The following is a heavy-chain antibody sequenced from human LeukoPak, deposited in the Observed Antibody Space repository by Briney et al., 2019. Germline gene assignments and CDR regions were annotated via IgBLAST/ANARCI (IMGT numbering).Heavy chain of an antibody. CDR3: ARDFQRVFGVAPIRYFDL. J-gene: IGHJ2*01. V-gene: IGHV4-4*07. D-gene: IGHD3-3*01. CDR2: IYTSGST. CDR1: GGSISSYY. Sequence: KPSETLSLTCTVSGGSISSYYWSWIRQPAGKGLEWIGRIYTSGSTNYNPSLKSRVTMSVDTSKNQFSLKLSSVTAADTAVYYCARDFQRVFGVAPIRYFDLWGRGTLVTVSS.